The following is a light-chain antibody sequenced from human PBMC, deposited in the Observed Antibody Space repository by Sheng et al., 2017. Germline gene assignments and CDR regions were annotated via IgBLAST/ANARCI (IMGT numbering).Light chain of an antibody. CDR3: AAWDDSLSGVV. V-gene: IGLV1-47*01. J-gene: IGLJ3*02. CDR1: SSNIGTNY. CDR2: RNS. Sequence: QSVLTQPPSASGTPGQRVTISCSGSSSNIGTNYVYWYQQLPGTAPKLLIYRNSQRPSGVPDRFSGSKSGTSASLAISGLRSEDEADYFCAAWDDSLSGVVFGGGTQADRP.